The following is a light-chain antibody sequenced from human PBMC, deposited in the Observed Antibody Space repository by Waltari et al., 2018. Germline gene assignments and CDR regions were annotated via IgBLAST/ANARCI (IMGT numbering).Light chain of an antibody. CDR1: QSVSSN. Sequence: EIVMTQSPATLSVSLGGRATLSCRASQSVSSNLAWFQQKPGQAPRLLIFGASTRATDIPARFSGSGSGTEFTLTISSLQSEDSAVYYCQQYNKWWTFGQGTKVEVK. CDR2: GAS. V-gene: IGKV3-15*01. CDR3: QQYNKWWT. J-gene: IGKJ1*01.